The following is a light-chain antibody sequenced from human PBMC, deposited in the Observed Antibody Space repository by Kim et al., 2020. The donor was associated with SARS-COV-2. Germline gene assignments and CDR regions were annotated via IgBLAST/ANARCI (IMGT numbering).Light chain of an antibody. J-gene: IGKJ1*01. Sequence: ASVGDRVTITCRASQDIRNHLAWFQQRPGKAPKSLIYDASSLQSGVPSKFSGTGSGTNFILTISSLEPEDFATYYCQQYNTFPWTFGQGTKVDIK. V-gene: IGKV1-16*02. CDR3: QQYNTFPWT. CDR2: DAS. CDR1: QDIRNH.